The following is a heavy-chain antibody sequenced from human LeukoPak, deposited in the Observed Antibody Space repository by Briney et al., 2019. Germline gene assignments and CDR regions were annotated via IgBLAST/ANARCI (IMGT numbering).Heavy chain of an antibody. CDR2: VHYSGST. CDR3: ATDDAGTTTVWFDP. CDR1: GGSISSYY. J-gene: IGHJ5*02. D-gene: IGHD1-1*01. Sequence: SETLSLTCTVSGGSISSYYWSWIRQPPGKGLEYIGYVHYSGSTNYNPSLKSRVTMSVDTSKNQFSLKLSSVTAADTAVYYCATDDAGTTTVWFDPWGQGTLVTVSS. V-gene: IGHV4-59*12.